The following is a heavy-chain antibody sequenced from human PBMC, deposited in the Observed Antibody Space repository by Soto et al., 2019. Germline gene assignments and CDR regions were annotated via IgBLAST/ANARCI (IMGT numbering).Heavy chain of an antibody. D-gene: IGHD2-2*02. Sequence: QVQLVQSGAEVKKPGSSVKVSCKASGGTFSSYAISWVRQAPGQGLEWMGGIIPIFGTANYAQKFQGRVTMTADESTSTAYMELSSLRSEDTAVYSCSRSMYCSSNSCYRFSSSLRYYYGMDVWGQGTTVTVSS. J-gene: IGHJ6*02. CDR2: IIPIFGTA. V-gene: IGHV1-69*01. CDR1: GGTFSSYA. CDR3: SRSMYCSSNSCYRFSSSLRYYYGMDV.